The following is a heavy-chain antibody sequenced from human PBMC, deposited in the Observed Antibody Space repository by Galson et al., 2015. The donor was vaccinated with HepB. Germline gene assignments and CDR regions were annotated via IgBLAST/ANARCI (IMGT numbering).Heavy chain of an antibody. J-gene: IGHJ6*02. CDR1: RFTFSRSS. D-gene: IGHD3-3*01. V-gene: IGHV3-7*03. CDR3: VRDYDFWSGDTYYYYGMDV. Sequence: SLRLSCAASRFTFSRSSMSWVRQAPGKGLEWVANIKQDGSEKYYVDSVKGRFTISRENAKNSLYLQMNSLRAEDTAVYYCVRDYDFWSGDTYYYYGMDVWGQGTTVTVSS. CDR2: IKQDGSEK.